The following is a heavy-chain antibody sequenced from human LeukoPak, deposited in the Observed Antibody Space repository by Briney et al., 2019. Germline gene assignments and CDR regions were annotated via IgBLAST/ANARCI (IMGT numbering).Heavy chain of an antibody. CDR3: ARVQRWELLSAAYYFDY. CDR2: IYYSGST. V-gene: IGHV4-39*01. D-gene: IGHD1-26*01. J-gene: IGHJ4*02. Sequence: SETLSLTCTVSGGSISSSSYYWGWIRQPPGKGLEWIGSIYYSGSTYYNPSLKSRVTISVDTSKNQFSLKLSSVTAADTAVYYCARVQRWELLSAAYYFDYWGQGTLVSVSS. CDR1: GGSISSSSYY.